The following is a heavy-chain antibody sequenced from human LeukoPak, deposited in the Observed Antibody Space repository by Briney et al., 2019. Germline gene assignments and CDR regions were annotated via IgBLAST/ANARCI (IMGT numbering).Heavy chain of an antibody. CDR3: ARDRARGKYYFDY. CDR1: GFTVSSNY. V-gene: IGHV3-53*01. CDR2: IYSGGST. J-gene: IGHJ4*02. Sequence: PGGSLRLSCAASGFTVSSNYMSWVRQAPGKGLEWVSVIYSGGSTYYADSVKGRFTISRDNSKNTPYLQLNSLRAEDTAVYYCARDRARGKYYFDYWGQGTLVTVSS.